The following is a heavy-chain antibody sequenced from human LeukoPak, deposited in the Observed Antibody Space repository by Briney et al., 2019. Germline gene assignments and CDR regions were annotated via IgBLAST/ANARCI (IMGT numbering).Heavy chain of an antibody. J-gene: IGHJ4*02. CDR1: GGSFSGYY. D-gene: IGHD4-23*01. V-gene: IGHV4-34*01. CDR3: ARGLPGGNHYFDY. CDR2: INHSGST. Sequence: PSETLSLTCAVYGGSFSGYYWSWIRQPPGKGLEWIGEINHSGSTNYNPPLKSRVTISVDTSKNQFSLKLSSVTAADTAVYYCARGLPGGNHYFDYWGQGTLVTVSS.